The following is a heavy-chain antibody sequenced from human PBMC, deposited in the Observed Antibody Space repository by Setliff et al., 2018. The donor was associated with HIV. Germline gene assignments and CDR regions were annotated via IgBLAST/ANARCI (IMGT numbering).Heavy chain of an antibody. D-gene: IGHD1-26*01. CDR2: IIPILGTT. CDR1: GGTFSSNA. J-gene: IGHJ3*01. Sequence: SVMVSCKSSGGTFSSNAVSWVRQAPGHGLEWIGGIIPILGTTHYSQKFQDRVTITRDESTRTAYLEVNNLGSEDTAIYYCARDRGGSYADACDVWGQGTMVTVSS. V-gene: IGHV1-69*05. CDR3: ARDRGGSYADACDV.